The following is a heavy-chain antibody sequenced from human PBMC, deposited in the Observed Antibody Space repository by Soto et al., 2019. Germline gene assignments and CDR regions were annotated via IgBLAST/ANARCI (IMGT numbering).Heavy chain of an antibody. V-gene: IGHV4-30-2*01. CDR1: GGSISSDSYS. CDR2: IYPSGST. Sequence: PSETLSLTCAVSGGSISSDSYSWSWIRQPPGKGLEWIGYIYPSGSTSYNPSLKSRVTISVDRSKRQFSLKLTSVTAADTAVYYRARAAAGTGDFDFWGPGTLVTVSS. CDR3: ARAAAGTGDFDF. J-gene: IGHJ4*02. D-gene: IGHD6-13*01.